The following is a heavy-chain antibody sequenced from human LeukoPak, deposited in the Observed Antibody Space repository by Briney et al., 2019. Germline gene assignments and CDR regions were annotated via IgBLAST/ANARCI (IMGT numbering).Heavy chain of an antibody. Sequence: ASVKVSCKASAYTFTSYYMHWVRQAPGQGLEWMGIINPSGGSTSYAQKFQGRVTMTRDTSTSTVYMELSSLRSEDTAVYYCAREFYPPFTMVRVSWFDPWGQGTLVTVSS. CDR2: INPSGGST. D-gene: IGHD3-10*01. J-gene: IGHJ5*02. CDR1: AYTFTSYY. V-gene: IGHV1-46*01. CDR3: AREFYPPFTMVRVSWFDP.